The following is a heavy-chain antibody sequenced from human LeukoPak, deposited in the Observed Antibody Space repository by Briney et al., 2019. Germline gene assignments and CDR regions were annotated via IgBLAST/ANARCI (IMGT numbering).Heavy chain of an antibody. J-gene: IGHJ3*02. D-gene: IGHD3-22*01. V-gene: IGHV5-51*01. CDR2: IYPGDSDT. CDR3: VRQRKYYDSSGYHDAFDI. Sequence: GESLKISCKGSGYSFTNYWIGWVRQMPGKGLEWMGIIYPGDSDTRYRPSFQGRVTISVDKSFSTAYLQWSSLKASDTAMYYCVRQRKYYDSSGYHDAFDIWGQGTMVTVSS. CDR1: GYSFTNYW.